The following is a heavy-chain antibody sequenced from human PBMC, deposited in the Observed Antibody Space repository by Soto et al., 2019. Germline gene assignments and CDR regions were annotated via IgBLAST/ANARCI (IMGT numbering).Heavy chain of an antibody. V-gene: IGHV4-59*01. J-gene: IGHJ4*02. CDR3: ARDPGSSGYQSVK. CDR2: IHNSRST. D-gene: IGHD3-22*01. Sequence: QVQLQESGPGLVKPSETLSLTCTMSGGSISHFYWSWIRQPPGKGLEWIGYIHNSRSTNFNPSFKSRVSASVDTSKNQCSLNLGSVTAADTAVYYCARDPGSSGYQSVKWGQGILVTVSS. CDR1: GGSISHFY.